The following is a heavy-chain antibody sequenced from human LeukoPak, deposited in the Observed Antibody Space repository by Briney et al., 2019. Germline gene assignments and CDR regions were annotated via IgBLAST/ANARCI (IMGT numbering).Heavy chain of an antibody. CDR2: IYYSGST. V-gene: IGHV4-39*07. Sequence: SETLSLTCTVSGGSINSSSYYWGWIRQPPGKGLEWIGSIYYSGSTYYNPSLKSRVTISVDTSKNQFSLKLSSVTAADTAVYYCAREGRVVVVTTYDAFDIWGQGTMVTVSS. D-gene: IGHD2-21*02. J-gene: IGHJ3*02. CDR3: AREGRVVVVTTYDAFDI. CDR1: GGSINSSSYY.